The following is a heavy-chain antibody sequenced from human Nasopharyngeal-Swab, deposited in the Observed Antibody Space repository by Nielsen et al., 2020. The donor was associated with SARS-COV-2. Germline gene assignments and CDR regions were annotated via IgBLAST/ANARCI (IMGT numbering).Heavy chain of an antibody. CDR3: ARVGYGDYGWRGNYYYGMDV. V-gene: IGHV3-48*03. J-gene: IGHJ6*02. Sequence: GESLKISCAASGFTFSSYEMNWVRQAPGKGLEWVSYISSSGSTIYYADSVKGRFTISRDNAKNSLYLQMNSLRAEDTAVYYCARVGYGDYGWRGNYYYGMDVWGQGTTGTVSS. D-gene: IGHD4-17*01. CDR2: ISSSGSTI. CDR1: GFTFSSYE.